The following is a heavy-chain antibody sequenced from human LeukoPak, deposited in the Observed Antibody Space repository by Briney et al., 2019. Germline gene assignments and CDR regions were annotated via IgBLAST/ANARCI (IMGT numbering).Heavy chain of an antibody. CDR2: FDPEDGET. CDR3: ATASDCGGDCYFDY. J-gene: IGHJ4*02. Sequence: ASVKVSCKVSGYTLTELSMHWVRQAPGKGLEWMGGFDPEDGETIYAQKFQGRVTMTEDTSTDTAYMELSSLRSEDTAVYYCATASDCGGDCYFDYWGQGTLVTVSS. V-gene: IGHV1-24*01. CDR1: GYTLTELS. D-gene: IGHD2-21*02.